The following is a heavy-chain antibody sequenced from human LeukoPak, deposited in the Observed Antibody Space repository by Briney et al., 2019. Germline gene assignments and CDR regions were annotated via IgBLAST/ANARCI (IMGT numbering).Heavy chain of an antibody. D-gene: IGHD3-10*01. Sequence: SETLSLTCAVYGGSFSGYYWSWIRQPPGKGLEWIGEINHSGSTNYNPSLKSRVTISVDTSKNQFSLKLSSVTAADTAVYYCARPEAPGYYYYGMDVWGQGTTVTVSS. CDR1: GGSFSGYY. V-gene: IGHV4-34*01. J-gene: IGHJ6*02. CDR2: INHSGST. CDR3: ARPEAPGYYYYGMDV.